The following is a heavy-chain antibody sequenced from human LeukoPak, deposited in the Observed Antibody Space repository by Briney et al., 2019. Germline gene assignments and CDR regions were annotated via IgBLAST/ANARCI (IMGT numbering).Heavy chain of an antibody. D-gene: IGHD6-13*01. Sequence: GGSLQLSCTASGFPFNSYWMTWVRQTPGKGLEWVANIKQDGSTQYYVDSVKGRFTISRDNAMNSLYPQMNSLRVEDTAIYYCARSVPYGTTWYGRSDCWGQGTLVTVSS. J-gene: IGHJ4*02. CDR1: GFPFNSYW. CDR2: IKQDGSTQ. CDR3: ARSVPYGTTWYGRSDC. V-gene: IGHV3-7*03.